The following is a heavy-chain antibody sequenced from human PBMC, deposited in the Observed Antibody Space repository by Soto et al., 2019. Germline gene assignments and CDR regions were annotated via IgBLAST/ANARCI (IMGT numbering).Heavy chain of an antibody. CDR1: GFTFDDYA. Sequence: EVQLVESGGGLVQPGRSLRLSCGASGFTFDDYAMHWVRQAPGKGLEWVSSISWNSGNIGYADSVKGRFIISRDNAKNSLYLQMNSLRPEDTALYYCAKGSSTTNFSYFDYWGQGNLVTVSS. J-gene: IGHJ4*02. V-gene: IGHV3-9*01. CDR2: ISWNSGNI. D-gene: IGHD2-2*01. CDR3: AKGSSTTNFSYFDY.